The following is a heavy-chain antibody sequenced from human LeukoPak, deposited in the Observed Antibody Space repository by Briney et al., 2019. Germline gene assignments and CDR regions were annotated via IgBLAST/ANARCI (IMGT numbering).Heavy chain of an antibody. J-gene: IGHJ4*02. CDR3: AKVDDYYGSGSYLVDS. Sequence: GGSLRLSCAASGSTFSSHGMHWVRQAPGKGLDWVAFIRYDGSKKFYADSVKRRFTISRDNSKNTLDLQMNSVRTDDTAVYDCAKVDDYYGSGSYLVDSWGQGTLVTVSS. D-gene: IGHD3-10*01. V-gene: IGHV3-30*02. CDR1: GSTFSSHG. CDR2: IRYDGSKK.